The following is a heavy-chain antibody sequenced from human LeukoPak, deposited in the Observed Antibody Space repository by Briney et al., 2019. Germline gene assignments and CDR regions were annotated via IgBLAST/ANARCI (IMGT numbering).Heavy chain of an antibody. J-gene: IGHJ4*02. Sequence: GGSLRLSCAASGFTFDDYAMHWVRQAPGKGLEWVSGISWNSGSIGYADSVKGRFTISRDNAKNSLYLQMNSLRAEDTALYYCAKDKGYSYGLGNFDYWGQGTLVTVSS. CDR2: ISWNSGSI. D-gene: IGHD5-18*01. V-gene: IGHV3-9*01. CDR1: GFTFDDYA. CDR3: AKDKGYSYGLGNFDY.